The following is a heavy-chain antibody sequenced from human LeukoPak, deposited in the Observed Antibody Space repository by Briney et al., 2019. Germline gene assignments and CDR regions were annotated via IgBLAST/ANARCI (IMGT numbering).Heavy chain of an antibody. CDR1: GFTFSTYA. CDR3: ARSITIFGLVIYYFDF. V-gene: IGHV3-23*01. J-gene: IGHJ4*02. Sequence: GGSLRLPCAASGFTFSTYAMTWVRQAPGKGLGWVSTISGSDGNTYYADSVKGRCTISRDNSKNTLYLQMNSLGAEDTAVYYCARSITIFGLVIYYFDFWGQGTLVTVSS. CDR2: ISGSDGNT. D-gene: IGHD3-3*01.